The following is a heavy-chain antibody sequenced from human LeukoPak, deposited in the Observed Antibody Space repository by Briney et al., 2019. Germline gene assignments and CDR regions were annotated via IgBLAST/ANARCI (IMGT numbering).Heavy chain of an antibody. J-gene: IGHJ5*02. D-gene: IGHD1-14*01. CDR3: ARGHGIRNWFDP. Sequence: SETLSLTCAVYGGSFSGYYWSWIRQPPGKGLEWIGEINHSGSTNYNPSLKSRVTISVDTSKNQFSLKLSSVTAADTVVYYCARGHGIRNWFDPWGQGTLVTVSS. CDR2: INHSGST. V-gene: IGHV4-34*01. CDR1: GGSFSGYY.